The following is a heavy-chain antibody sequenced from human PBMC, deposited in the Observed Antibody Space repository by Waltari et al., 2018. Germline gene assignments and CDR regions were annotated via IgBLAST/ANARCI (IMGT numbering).Heavy chain of an antibody. CDR3: SHSSSFVPHFDY. CDR2: TIPIFGTA. V-gene: IGHV1-69*12. CDR1: GGTFSSYA. D-gene: IGHD6-6*01. Sequence: QVQLVQSGAEVKKPGSSVKVSCKASGGTFSSYAISWVRQAPGQGLEWMGETIPIFGTANDAQKYQGRVTITADESTSTAYMELSSLRSEDTAVYYCSHSSSFVPHFDYWGQGTLVTVSS. J-gene: IGHJ4*02.